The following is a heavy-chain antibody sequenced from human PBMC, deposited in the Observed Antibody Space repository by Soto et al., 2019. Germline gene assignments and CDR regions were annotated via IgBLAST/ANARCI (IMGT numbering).Heavy chain of an antibody. J-gene: IGHJ5*02. CDR1: GFTFGTYT. D-gene: IGHD3-10*01. CDR2: IYGNAART. V-gene: IGHV3-23*01. Sequence: GGSLRLSCAASGFTFGTYTMNWVRQAPGKGLEWVSGIYGNAARTFYADSVKGRFTISRDNSKNTLFLEMNSLRAADTAVYYCAVHRATPGVALSNWFGPWGQGSLVTVSS. CDR3: AVHRATPGVALSNWFGP.